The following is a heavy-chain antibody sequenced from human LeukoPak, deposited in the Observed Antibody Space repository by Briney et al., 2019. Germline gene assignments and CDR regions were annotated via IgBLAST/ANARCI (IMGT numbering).Heavy chain of an antibody. Sequence: SETLSLTCTVSGGSISSSSYYWGWIRQPPGKGLEWIGSIYYSGSTYYNPSLKSRVTISVDTSKNQFSLKLSSVTAADTAVYYCARASSSGWYWNWFDPWGQGTLVTVSS. V-gene: IGHV4-39*07. J-gene: IGHJ5*02. CDR2: IYYSGST. D-gene: IGHD6-19*01. CDR3: ARASSSGWYWNWFDP. CDR1: GGSISSSSYY.